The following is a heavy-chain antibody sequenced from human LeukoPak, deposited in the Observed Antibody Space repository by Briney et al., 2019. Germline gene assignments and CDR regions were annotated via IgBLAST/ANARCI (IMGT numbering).Heavy chain of an antibody. J-gene: IGHJ4*02. V-gene: IGHV3-23*01. CDR1: GFSLTTYV. CDR2: ISGSGDVT. D-gene: IGHD3-16*01. Sequence: GGSLRLSCAASGFSLTTYVMNWLRQAPGKGLEWVSVISGSGDVTYYADSVKGRFTISRDNAKNSLYLQMSSLRAEDTALYYCAREEGGYFDYWGQGTLVTVSS. CDR3: AREEGGYFDY.